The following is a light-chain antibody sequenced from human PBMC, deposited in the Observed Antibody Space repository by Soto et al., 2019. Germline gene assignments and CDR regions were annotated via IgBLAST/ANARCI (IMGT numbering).Light chain of an antibody. V-gene: IGLV2-23*01. CDR1: SSDVGSYNL. CDR2: EDS. Sequence: QSALTQPASVSGSPGQSITISCTGTSSDVGSYNLVSWYQQHPGKAPKLLIYEDSKRPSGVSNRFSGSESGNTAFLTISGLQADDEADYYCCSYASSGTYVFGTGTKLTVL. CDR3: CSYASSGTYV. J-gene: IGLJ1*01.